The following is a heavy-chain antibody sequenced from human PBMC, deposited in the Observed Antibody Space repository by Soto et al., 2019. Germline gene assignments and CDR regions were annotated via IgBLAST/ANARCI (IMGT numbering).Heavy chain of an antibody. Sequence: QVQLVESGGGVVQPGGSLRLSCAASGFIFSAYGMHWVRQAPGKGLEWVAVIWYDGGKKFYADSVKGGFAISRDNSTNTLYLQLKSLGVEDTAVYYCTRDRDGAAGLLIDYWSQGTLVTVSS. CDR1: GFIFSAYG. D-gene: IGHD6-13*01. J-gene: IGHJ4*02. CDR3: TRDRDGAAGLLIDY. CDR2: IWYDGGKK. V-gene: IGHV3-33*01.